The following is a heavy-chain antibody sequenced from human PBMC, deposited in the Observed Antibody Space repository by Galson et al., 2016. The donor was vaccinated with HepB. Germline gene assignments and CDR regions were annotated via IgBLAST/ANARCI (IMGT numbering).Heavy chain of an antibody. CDR3: AKSPDYFDSSGYFDY. CDR1: GFNFDSYG. D-gene: IGHD3-22*01. J-gene: IGHJ4*02. V-gene: IGHV3-30*18. Sequence: SLRLSCAASGFNFDSYGIYWVRQAPGKGLQWVAVISHDGKNEYFADSVKGRFTMSRDSSTSTVYLQMNNLRTEDTAIYHCAKSPDYFDSSGYFDYWGQGTLVTVS. CDR2: ISHDGKNE.